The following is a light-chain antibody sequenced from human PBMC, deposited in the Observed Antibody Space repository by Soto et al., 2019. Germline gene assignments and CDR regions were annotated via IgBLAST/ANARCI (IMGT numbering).Light chain of an antibody. J-gene: IGLJ3*02. CDR2: LEGSGSY. CDR3: ETWDKNAWV. Sequence: QPVLTQSSSASASLGSSVTLTCTLSSGHSSFIIAWHQQYPGKAPRYLMELEGSGSYNKGSGVPDRFSGSSSGADRYLTISNLQFEDEADYYCETWDKNAWVFGGGTKVTVL. CDR1: SGHSSFI. V-gene: IGLV4-60*02.